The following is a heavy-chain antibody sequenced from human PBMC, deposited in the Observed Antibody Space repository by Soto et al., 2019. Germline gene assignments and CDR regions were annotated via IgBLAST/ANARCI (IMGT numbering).Heavy chain of an antibody. CDR2: IIPISGTA. D-gene: IGHD2-2*01. CDR3: ARSQGSSTSLENYYYYYYGMDV. Sequence: QVQLVQSGAEVKKPGSSVKVSCKASGGTFSSYAISWVRQAPGQGLEWMGGIIPISGTANYAQKFQGRVTITAEESTSTAYMELSSRRSEDTAVYYCARSQGSSTSLENYYYYYYGMDVWGQGTTVTVSS. CDR1: GGTFSSYA. J-gene: IGHJ6*02. V-gene: IGHV1-69*01.